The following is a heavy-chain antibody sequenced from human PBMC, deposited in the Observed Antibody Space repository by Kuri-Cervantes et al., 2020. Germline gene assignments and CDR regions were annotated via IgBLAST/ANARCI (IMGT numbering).Heavy chain of an antibody. V-gene: IGHV3-23*01. Sequence: GESLKISCAASGFTFSSYAMSWVRQAPGKGLEWVSAISGSGGSTYYADSVKGRFTISRDNSKNTLYPQMNSLRAEDTALYYCAKGREYSSSWYVMDYWGQGTLVTVSS. CDR1: GFTFSSYA. CDR2: ISGSGGST. D-gene: IGHD6-13*01. J-gene: IGHJ4*02. CDR3: AKGREYSSSWYVMDY.